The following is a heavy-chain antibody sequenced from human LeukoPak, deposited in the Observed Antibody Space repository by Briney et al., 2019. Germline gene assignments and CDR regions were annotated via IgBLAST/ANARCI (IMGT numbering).Heavy chain of an antibody. D-gene: IGHD4-17*01. CDR2: IRSSGVT. CDR1: GYTFTRYN. J-gene: IGHJ4*02. CDR3: ARGRGITTVTYFDY. Sequence: GASVKVSCKASGYTFTRYNMHWVRQAPGQGLEWMGMIRSSGVTNYAQRFQGRVTMTRDTSTSTVYMELGSLTSEDTAVYYCARGRGITTVTYFDYWGQGILVTVSS. V-gene: IGHV1-46*01.